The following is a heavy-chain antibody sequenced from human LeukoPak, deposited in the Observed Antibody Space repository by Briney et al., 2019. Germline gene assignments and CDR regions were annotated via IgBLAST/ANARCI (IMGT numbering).Heavy chain of an antibody. CDR2: IYYSGST. D-gene: IGHD1-7*01. CDR1: GGSISSSSYY. V-gene: IGHV4-39*07. Sequence: SETLSLTCTVSGGSISSSSYYWGWIRQPPGKGLEWIGSIYYSGSTYYNPSLKSRVTISVDTSKNQFSLKLSSVTAADTAVYYCARCEGIDWNYSGLDPWGQGTLVTVSS. CDR3: ARCEGIDWNYSGLDP. J-gene: IGHJ5*02.